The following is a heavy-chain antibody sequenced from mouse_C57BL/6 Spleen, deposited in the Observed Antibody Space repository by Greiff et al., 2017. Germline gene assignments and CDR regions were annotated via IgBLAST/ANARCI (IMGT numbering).Heavy chain of an antibody. V-gene: IGHV1-82*01. Sequence: VQVVESGPELVKPGASVKISCKASGYAFTSSWMNWVKQRPGKGLEWIGRIYPGDGDTNYNGKFKGKATLTADKSSSTAYMQLSRLTSEDSAVYSCSRRTEGALDYWGQGTSVTVSS. CDR1: GYAFTSSW. CDR3: SRRTEGALDY. J-gene: IGHJ4*01. CDR2: IYPGDGDT.